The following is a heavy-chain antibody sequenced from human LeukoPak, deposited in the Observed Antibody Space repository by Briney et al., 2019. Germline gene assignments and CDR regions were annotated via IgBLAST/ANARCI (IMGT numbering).Heavy chain of an antibody. V-gene: IGHV3-7*01. CDR1: GFTFSHFW. CDR3: AREDGYCSGGNCYSYFDS. D-gene: IGHD2-15*01. Sequence: PGGSLRLSCAASGFTFSHFWMSWVRQAPGKGLEWVAYIKKTGSETYYVDSVKGRFTITRDNTRNSLFLQMYSLRAVDTAVYFCAREDGYCSGGNCYSYFDSWGQGTLVTVSS. J-gene: IGHJ4*02. CDR2: IKKTGSET.